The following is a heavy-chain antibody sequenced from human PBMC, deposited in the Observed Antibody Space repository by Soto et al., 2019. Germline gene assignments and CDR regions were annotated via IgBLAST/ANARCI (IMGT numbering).Heavy chain of an antibody. V-gene: IGHV3-7*01. CDR2: IKQDGSET. J-gene: IGHJ4*02. D-gene: IGHD1-26*01. CDR1: GFTFSSNW. CDR3: ASLDSAKAPGY. Sequence: GSLRLSCAASGFTFSSNWISWVRQAPGKGLEWVANIKQDGSETYYVGSVKGRFTISKDNAKNSLYLQMNSLRAEDTAVYYCASLDSAKAPGYWGRGTLVTVSS.